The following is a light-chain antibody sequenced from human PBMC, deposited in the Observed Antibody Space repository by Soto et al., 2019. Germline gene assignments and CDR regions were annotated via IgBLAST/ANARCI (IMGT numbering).Light chain of an antibody. CDR2: GTS. J-gene: IGKJ3*01. CDR3: QHYGTSPFT. V-gene: IGKV3-20*01. CDR1: QSIASSY. Sequence: ELVLTQSPGTLSLSPGERATLSYRASQSIASSYLAWYQQRPGQAPRLLVSGTSTRATGIPDRFGGSGSGTDFTLTISRLEPEDFAVYYCQHYGTSPFTFGPGTKVHIK.